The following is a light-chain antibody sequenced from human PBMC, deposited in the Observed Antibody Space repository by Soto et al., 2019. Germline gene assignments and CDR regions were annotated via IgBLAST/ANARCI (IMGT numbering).Light chain of an antibody. V-gene: IGKV1-39*01. CDR1: QSISKY. Sequence: DIQMTQSPSSLSASVGDRVTITCRASQSISKYLNWYQQKPVKAPKLLIYEASSLQSGVPARFSGSGSGTDFTLTISSLQPEDFATYFCQQTYSTPRTFGQGTKVEIK. J-gene: IGKJ1*01. CDR2: EAS. CDR3: QQTYSTPRT.